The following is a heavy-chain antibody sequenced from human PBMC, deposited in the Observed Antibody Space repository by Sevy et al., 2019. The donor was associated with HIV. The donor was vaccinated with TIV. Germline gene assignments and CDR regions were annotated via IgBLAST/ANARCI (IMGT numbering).Heavy chain of an antibody. Sequence: GGSLRLSCTTSGFTLGDYAMSWVRQAPGKGLEWVGFMRSKAFAGTTDYAASVQGRFTISTDDSKATARLQMNSLRTQDTGVDYCVRSRLLGYTAMIPDYWGQGTLVTVSS. CDR1: GFTLGDYA. D-gene: IGHD5-18*01. CDR2: MRSKAFAGTT. CDR3: VRSRLLGYTAMIPDY. V-gene: IGHV3-49*04. J-gene: IGHJ4*02.